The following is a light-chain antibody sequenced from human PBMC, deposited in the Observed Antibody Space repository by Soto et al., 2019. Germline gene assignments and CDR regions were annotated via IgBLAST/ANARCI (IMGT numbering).Light chain of an antibody. V-gene: IGKV1-27*01. CDR3: QEYHSAPDT. CDR2: AAS. J-gene: IGKJ4*01. CDR1: QGISNH. Sequence: DIQMTQSPSSLSASVGDRVTITCRASQGISNHLAWYQQKPGKVPKLLIYAASTLQSGVPSRFSGSGSGTDFTLTISSLQPEDVATYYCQEYHSAPDTFGGGTQVEIK.